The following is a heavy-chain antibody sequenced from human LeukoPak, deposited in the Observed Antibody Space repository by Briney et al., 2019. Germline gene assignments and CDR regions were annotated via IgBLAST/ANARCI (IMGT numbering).Heavy chain of an antibody. CDR1: GFMFTNYA. J-gene: IGHJ4*02. CDR2: ISSGGSTI. V-gene: IGHV3-48*01. Sequence: GGSLRLSCAASGFMFTNYAMNWVRQAPGKGVEWVSYISSGGSTIYYADSAKGRFTISRNSAKNSLYLQMNSLRAEDTAMYYCARGEEMATRMGIDYWGQGTLVTVSS. CDR3: ARGEEMATRMGIDY. D-gene: IGHD5-24*01.